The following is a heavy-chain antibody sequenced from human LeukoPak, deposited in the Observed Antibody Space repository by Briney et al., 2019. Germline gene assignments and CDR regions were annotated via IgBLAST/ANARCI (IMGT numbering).Heavy chain of an antibody. Sequence: GGSLRLSCVASGFTFSSNWMTWVRQAPGKGPEWVANINPDGSAKFYLDSVKGRFTMSRDNAKNSLYLEMNNLRVEDTAVYYCGRDPEDDGGVTLDYWGQGSLVTVSA. D-gene: IGHD3-16*01. J-gene: IGHJ4*02. V-gene: IGHV3-7*01. CDR3: GRDPEDDGGVTLDY. CDR2: INPDGSAK. CDR1: GFTFSSNW.